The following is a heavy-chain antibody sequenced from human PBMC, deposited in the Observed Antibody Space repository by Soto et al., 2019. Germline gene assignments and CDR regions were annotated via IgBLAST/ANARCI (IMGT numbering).Heavy chain of an antibody. V-gene: IGHV4-34*01. J-gene: IGHJ4*02. CDR3: ASLCSTSCYGDY. CDR2: INHSGST. D-gene: IGHD2-2*01. CDR1: GGSFSGYY. Sequence: QVQLQQWGAGLLKPSETLSLTCAVYGGSFSGYYWSWIRQPPGKGLEWLGEINHSGSTNYNPSLKSRVTISVDTSKNQFSLKVSSVTAADRAVYYCASLCSTSCYGDYWGQGTLVTVSS.